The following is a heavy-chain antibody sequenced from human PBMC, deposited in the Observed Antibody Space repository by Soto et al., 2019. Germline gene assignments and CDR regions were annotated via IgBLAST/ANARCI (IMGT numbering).Heavy chain of an antibody. V-gene: IGHV3-33*01. CDR3: ARDHGYCSSTSCGRNYYYGMDV. CDR1: GLTFSSYG. D-gene: IGHD2-2*01. J-gene: IGHJ6*02. Sequence: GGSLRLSCAASGLTFSSYGMHWVRESPGKGLEWVAVIRYDGSNEYYADSVKGRFTISRDNSKNTLYLQMNSLRAEDTAVYYCARDHGYCSSTSCGRNYYYGMDVWGQGTTVTVSS. CDR2: IRYDGSNE.